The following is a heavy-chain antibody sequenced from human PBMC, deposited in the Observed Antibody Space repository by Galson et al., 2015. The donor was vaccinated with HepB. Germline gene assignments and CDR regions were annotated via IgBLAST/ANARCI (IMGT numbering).Heavy chain of an antibody. CDR2: ISGDNDKK. J-gene: IGHJ4*02. CDR3: ARGGPGNWWDLPDY. CDR1: GYTFTSFG. V-gene: IGHV1-18*04. D-gene: IGHD1-26*01. Sequence: SVKVSCKASGYTFTSFGFTWVRQAPGQGLEWMGWISGDNDKKNYAQRLQGRVTLTTDTYTSTAYMDMRSLTSDDTAVYYCARGGPGNWWDLPDYWGQGTLVTVSS.